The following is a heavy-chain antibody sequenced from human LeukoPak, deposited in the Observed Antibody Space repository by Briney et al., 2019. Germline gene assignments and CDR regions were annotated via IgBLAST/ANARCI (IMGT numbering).Heavy chain of an antibody. CDR2: ISLGGDNT. Sequence: GGSLTLSCAASGFTFSNYAMSWVRQAPGKGLEWVSTISLGGDNTHYADAVEARLTISRDNSKNTLLLQMNSLRAEDTAVYFCATDPSTGYDWFDPWGQGTLVTVSS. CDR3: ATDPSTGYDWFDP. J-gene: IGHJ5*02. V-gene: IGHV3-23*01. CDR1: GFTFSNYA. D-gene: IGHD2-15*01.